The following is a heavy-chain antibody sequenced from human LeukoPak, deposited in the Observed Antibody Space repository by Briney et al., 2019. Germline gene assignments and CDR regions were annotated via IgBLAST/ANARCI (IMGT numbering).Heavy chain of an antibody. CDR2: ISGDAVSK. J-gene: IGHJ5*02. D-gene: IGHD6-19*01. CDR1: GFTFSSYD. Sequence: GGSLRLSCRGSGFTFSSYDMSWVREAPGKGLEWVSSISGDAVSKYYAESVRGRFTISRDNSKDTPYLQMNSLRAEDTALYLCTKDRHSSGWPNWFDPWGQGSLVIVSS. V-gene: IGHV3-23*01. CDR3: TKDRHSSGWPNWFDP.